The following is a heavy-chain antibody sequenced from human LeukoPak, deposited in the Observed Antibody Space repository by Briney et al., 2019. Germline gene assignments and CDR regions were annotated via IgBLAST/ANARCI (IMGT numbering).Heavy chain of an antibody. CDR1: GFTFSSYG. V-gene: IGHV3-30*12. D-gene: IGHD5-18*01. Sequence: PGGSLRLSCAASGFTFSSYGMHWVRQAPGKGLEWVAYDGSNEQYADSVKGRFTISRDNAKNSLYLQMNSLRAEDTAVYYCARDGAVYSYGRGYYFDYWGQGTLVTVSS. J-gene: IGHJ4*02. CDR3: ARDGAVYSYGRGYYFDY. CDR2: DGSNE.